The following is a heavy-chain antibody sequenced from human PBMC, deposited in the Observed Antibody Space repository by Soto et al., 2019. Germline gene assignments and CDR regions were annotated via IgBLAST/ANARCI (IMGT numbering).Heavy chain of an antibody. CDR3: ARGIAAAGTRGPTDY. CDR2: IWYDGSNK. D-gene: IGHD6-13*01. V-gene: IGHV3-33*01. CDR1: GFTFSSYG. Sequence: PGGSLRLSCAASGFTFSSYGMHWVRQAPGKGLEWVAVIWYDGSNKYYADSVKGRFTISRDNSKNTLYLQMNSLRAEDTAVYYCARGIAAAGTRGPTDYWGQGTLVTVSS. J-gene: IGHJ4*02.